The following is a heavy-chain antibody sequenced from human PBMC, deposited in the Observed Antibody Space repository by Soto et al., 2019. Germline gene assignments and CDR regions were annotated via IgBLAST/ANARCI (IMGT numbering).Heavy chain of an antibody. Sequence: LRLSCAASGVTFSTYAMSWVRQAPGKGLEFVSSTSESGDRTFYADSVKGRFTISRDNSKSTLYLQMNSLRDEDTAVYYCAKPLLAREAINYYFDYWGLGTLVTVSS. D-gene: IGHD1-20*01. J-gene: IGHJ4*02. CDR3: AKPLLAREAINYYFDY. CDR1: GVTFSTYA. CDR2: TSESGDRT. V-gene: IGHV3-23*01.